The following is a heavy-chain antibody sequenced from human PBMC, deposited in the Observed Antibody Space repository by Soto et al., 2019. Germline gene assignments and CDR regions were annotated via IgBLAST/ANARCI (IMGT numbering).Heavy chain of an antibody. D-gene: IGHD6-6*01. CDR1: GGSFSGYY. CDR3: ATPSIAARQAPNYYYYYGMDV. J-gene: IGHJ6*02. V-gene: IGHV4-34*01. Sequence: SETLSLTCAVYGGSFSGYYWSWIRQPPGKGLEWIGEINHSGSTNYNPSLKSRVTISVDTSKNQFSLKLSSVTAADTAVYYCATPSIAARQAPNYYYYYGMDVWGQGTTVTVSS. CDR2: INHSGST.